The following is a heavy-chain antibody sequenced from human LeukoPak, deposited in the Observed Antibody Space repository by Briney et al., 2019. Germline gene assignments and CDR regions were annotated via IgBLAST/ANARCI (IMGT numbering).Heavy chain of an antibody. CDR3: ARHSRGAGDGFDY. CDR2: IYLGDSDT. CDR1: GYSFTSYW. D-gene: IGHD2-21*02. J-gene: IGHJ4*02. V-gene: IGHV5-51*01. Sequence: GESLKTSCKGSGYSFTSYWIGWVRQMPGKGLEWMGIIYLGDSDTRYSPSFQGQVTISADKSINTVYLQWSSLKASDTAMYYCARHSRGAGDGFDYWGQGTLVTVSS.